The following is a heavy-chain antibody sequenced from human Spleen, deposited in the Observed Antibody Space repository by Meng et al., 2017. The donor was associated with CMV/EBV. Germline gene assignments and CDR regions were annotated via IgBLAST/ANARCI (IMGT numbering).Heavy chain of an antibody. V-gene: IGHV1-18*01. CDR2: ISAYKGNT. J-gene: IGHJ6*02. Sequence: ASVKVSCKASNYTCIDYGISWVRQAPGEGLEWMGWISAYKGNTNFAPKFQGRLTVTTDTSTNTVYMGLKSLTSDDTAVYYCARDRGYSSDWDLHYNYYGMDVWGQGTTVTVSS. D-gene: IGHD5-18*01. CDR3: ARDRGYSSDWDLHYNYYGMDV. CDR1: NYTCIDYG.